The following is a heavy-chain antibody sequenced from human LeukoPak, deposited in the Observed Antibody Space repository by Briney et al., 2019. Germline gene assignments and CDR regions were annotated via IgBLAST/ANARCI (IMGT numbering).Heavy chain of an antibody. V-gene: IGHV5-10-1*01. CDR2: IDPSDSYT. D-gene: IGHD5-18*01. Sequence: PGESLKISCKGSGYSFTSYWISWVRQMPGKALEWMGRIDPSDSYTNYSPSFQGHVTISADKSISTAYLQWSSLKASDTAMYYCARQSTRGMVDTDYDYWGQGTLVTVSS. CDR1: GYSFTSYW. J-gene: IGHJ4*02. CDR3: ARQSTRGMVDTDYDY.